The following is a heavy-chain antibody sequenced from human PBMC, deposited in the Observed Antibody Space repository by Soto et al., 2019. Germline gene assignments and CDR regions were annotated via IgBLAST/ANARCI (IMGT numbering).Heavy chain of an antibody. D-gene: IGHD1-20*01. Sequence: QITLKESGPTLVKPTQTLTLTCTFSGFSLTTSGVGVGWIRQPPGKALECLALTYWDDDKRYSPSLRTRLTITKDTSKNQVVLTMTNVDPVDTATYYCAHRRHITGVWDYGDFDYWGQGTLVTVSS. V-gene: IGHV2-5*02. CDR1: GFSLTTSGVG. J-gene: IGHJ4*02. CDR2: TYWDDDK. CDR3: AHRRHITGVWDYGDFDY.